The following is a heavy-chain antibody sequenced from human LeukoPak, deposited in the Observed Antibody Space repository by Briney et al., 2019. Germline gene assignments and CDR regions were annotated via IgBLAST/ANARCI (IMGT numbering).Heavy chain of an antibody. Sequence: GGSLRLSCATSGFTFTNYWMTWVRQAPGKGVEWVANINQNGVEMYYVESVKGRFTISRDSGRNSLFLQMNSLRAEDTAVYYCARDFGSAAAIYEYWGEGTLVTVSS. J-gene: IGHJ4*02. CDR1: GFTFTNYW. CDR2: INQNGVEM. CDR3: ARDFGSAAAIYEY. V-gene: IGHV3-7*01. D-gene: IGHD6-25*01.